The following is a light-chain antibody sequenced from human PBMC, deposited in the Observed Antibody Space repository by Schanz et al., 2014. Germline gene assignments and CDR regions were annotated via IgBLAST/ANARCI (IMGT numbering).Light chain of an antibody. V-gene: IGKV3-20*01. CDR2: GAS. J-gene: IGKJ1*01. CDR3: QQYGSSPRT. CDR1: QSVSSSY. Sequence: EIVLTQSPGTLSLSPGERATLSCRASQSVSSSYLAWYQQKPGQAPRLLIYGASSRATGIPDRFSGSGSGTALTLNISRQEPEDLALYYCQQYGSSPRTFGQGTKVQTK.